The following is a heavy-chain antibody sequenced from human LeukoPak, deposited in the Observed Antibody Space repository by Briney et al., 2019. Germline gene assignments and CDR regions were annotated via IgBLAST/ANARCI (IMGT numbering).Heavy chain of an antibody. CDR3: TRGSIAYYYMDV. CDR2: INPNSGDT. CDR1: GYTFTGYY. J-gene: IGHJ6*03. Sequence: ASVKVSCKASGYTFTGYYMHWVRQAPGQGLEWMGWINPNSGDTNFAQKFQGRVTMTKDTSTSTVYMEVSRLSSVTAADTAVYYCTRGSIAYYYMDVWGKGTTVTISS. D-gene: IGHD3-22*01. V-gene: IGHV1-2*02.